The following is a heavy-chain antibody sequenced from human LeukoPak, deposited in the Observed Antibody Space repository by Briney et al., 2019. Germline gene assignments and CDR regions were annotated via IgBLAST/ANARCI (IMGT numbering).Heavy chain of an antibody. D-gene: IGHD1-26*01. J-gene: IGHJ3*02. Sequence: PGGSLRLSCAASEFTFSSYSMNWVRQAPGKGLEWVSYISSSSSTIYYADSVKGRFTISRDNAKNSLYLQMNSLRAEDTAVYYCASIIDPTKPRRPFGIWGQGTMVTVSS. CDR1: EFTFSSYS. CDR3: ASIIDPTKPRRPFGI. CDR2: ISSSSSTI. V-gene: IGHV3-48*04.